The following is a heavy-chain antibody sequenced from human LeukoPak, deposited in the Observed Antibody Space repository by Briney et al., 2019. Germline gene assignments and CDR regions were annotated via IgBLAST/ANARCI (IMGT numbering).Heavy chain of an antibody. CDR2: IYYSGIS. D-gene: IGHD2-8*01. V-gene: IGHV4-31*03. CDR3: ARAHVDDVEMVYAIRAFDI. CDR1: GGPIRSGGYY. Sequence: PSQTLSLTCTVSGGPIRSGGYYWSWIRQDPGKGLEWIGYIYYSGISKYNPSLNSRVTISVDTSKNQFSLKLRSVTAADTAVYYCARAHVDDVEMVYAIRAFDIWGQGTLVTVSS. J-gene: IGHJ3*02.